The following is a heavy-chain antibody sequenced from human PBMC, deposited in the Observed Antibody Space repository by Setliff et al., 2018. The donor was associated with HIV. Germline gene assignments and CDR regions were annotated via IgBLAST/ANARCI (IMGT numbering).Heavy chain of an antibody. CDR1: GYTFTKYD. Sequence: GPSVKVSCKASGYTFTKYDINWVRQATGQGLEWMGWMNPNSGNAEYAQRFQGRVTLTRNTSISTAYMELSSLTSEDTAVYFCARSMVGHSHAFDIWGQGTMVTVSS. J-gene: IGHJ3*02. CDR3: ARSMVGHSHAFDI. V-gene: IGHV1-8*03. D-gene: IGHD1-26*01. CDR2: MNPNSGNA.